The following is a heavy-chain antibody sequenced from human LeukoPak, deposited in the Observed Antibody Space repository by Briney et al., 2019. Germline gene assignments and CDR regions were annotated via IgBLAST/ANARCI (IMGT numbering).Heavy chain of an antibody. CDR1: GLTHTNYV. CDR2: IRGSGCDV. V-gene: IGHV3-21*01. D-gene: IGHD3-22*01. J-gene: IGHJ4*02. Sequence: GGSLRLLCASSGLTHTNYVMIWVREAPGKGLECVSSIRGSGCDVYYADSVKDRFTISRDNAKNSLFLQMNSLRAEDTAVYYCARDPYYYDSSGYYYQLDFWGQGTLVTVSS. CDR3: ARDPYYYDSSGYYYQLDF.